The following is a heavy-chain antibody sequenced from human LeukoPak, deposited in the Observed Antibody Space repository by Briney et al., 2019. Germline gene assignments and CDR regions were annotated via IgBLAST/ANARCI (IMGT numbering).Heavy chain of an antibody. CDR3: ARKSGSFYFDY. CDR1: GYTFTSYY. D-gene: IGHD1-26*01. CDR2: INPSGGST. J-gene: IGHJ4*02. V-gene: IGHV1-46*01. Sequence: ASVKVSCKASGYTFTSYYMLWVRQAPGQGLEWMGIINPSGGSTSYAQKFQGRVTMTRDMSTSTVYMELSSLRSEDTAVYYCARKSGSFYFDYWGQGTLVTVSS.